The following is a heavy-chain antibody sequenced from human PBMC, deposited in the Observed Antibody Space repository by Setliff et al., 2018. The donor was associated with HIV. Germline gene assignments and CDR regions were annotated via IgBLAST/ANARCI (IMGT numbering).Heavy chain of an antibody. CDR3: ARETYYYDNPQYYYYYMDV. V-gene: IGHV4-61*02. CDR1: GGSISSGSYY. Sequence: KTSETLSLTCTVSGGSISSGSYYWSWIRQPAGKGLEWIGRIYTSGSTNYNPSLKSRVTISVDTSKNQFSLKLRSGTAADTAVYYCARETYYYDNPQYYYYYMDVWGKGTTVTVSS. J-gene: IGHJ6*03. D-gene: IGHD3-22*01. CDR2: IYTSGST.